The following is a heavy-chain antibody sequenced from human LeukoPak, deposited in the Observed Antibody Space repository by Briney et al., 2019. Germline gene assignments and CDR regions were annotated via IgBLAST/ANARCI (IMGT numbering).Heavy chain of an antibody. CDR1: GFTFDDYA. CDR3: AKGIAAAAGQFDY. V-gene: IGHV3-9*01. Sequence: PGGSLRLSCAASGFTFDDYAMHWVRQAPGKGLEWVSDISWNSGSIGYADSVKGRFTISRDNAKNSLYLQMNSLRAEDTALYYCAKGIAAAAGQFDYWGQGTLVTVSS. CDR2: ISWNSGSI. D-gene: IGHD6-13*01. J-gene: IGHJ4*02.